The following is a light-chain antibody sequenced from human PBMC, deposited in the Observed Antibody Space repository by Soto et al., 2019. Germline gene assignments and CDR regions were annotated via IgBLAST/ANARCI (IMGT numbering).Light chain of an antibody. CDR1: SSDVGGYNY. CDR3: SSYAGSNKSVV. CDR2: EVS. V-gene: IGLV2-8*01. J-gene: IGLJ2*01. Sequence: QSALTQPPSASGSPGQSVTISCTGTSSDVGGYNYVSWYQQHPGKAPKLMIYEVSKRPSGVPDRFSGSKSGNTASLTVSGLQAEDESDYYCSSYAGSNKSVVFGGGTKLTAL.